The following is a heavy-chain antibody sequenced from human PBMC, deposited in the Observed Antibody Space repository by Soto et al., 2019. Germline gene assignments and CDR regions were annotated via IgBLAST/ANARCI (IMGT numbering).Heavy chain of an antibody. CDR1: GGSFSGYY. V-gene: IGHV4-34*01. CDR3: ARGPRSMVNVYYYYYGMDV. Sequence: SETLSLTCAVYGGSFSGYYWSWIRQPPGKGLEWIGEINHSGSTNYNPSLKSRVTISVDTSKNQFSLKLSSVTAADTAVYYCARGPRSMVNVYYYYYGMDVWGQGTTVS. D-gene: IGHD2-2*01. J-gene: IGHJ6*01. CDR2: INHSGST.